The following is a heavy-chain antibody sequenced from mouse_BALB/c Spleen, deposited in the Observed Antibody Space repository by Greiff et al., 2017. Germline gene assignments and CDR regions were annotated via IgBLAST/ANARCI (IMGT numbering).Heavy chain of an antibody. Sequence: VQLQQSGPELMKPGASVKISCKASGYSFTSYYMHWVKQSHGKSLEWIGYIDPFNGGTSYNQKFKGKATLTVDKSSSTAYMHLSSLTSEDSAVYYCARCNYRYGAWFAYWGQGTLVTVSA. J-gene: IGHJ3*01. CDR2: IDPFNGGT. V-gene: IGHV1S135*01. D-gene: IGHD2-14*01. CDR3: ARCNYRYGAWFAY. CDR1: GYSFTSYY.